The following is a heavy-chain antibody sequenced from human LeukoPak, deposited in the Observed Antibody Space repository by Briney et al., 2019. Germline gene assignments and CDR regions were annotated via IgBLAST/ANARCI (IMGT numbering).Heavy chain of an antibody. CDR3: ARRGNSGYDWLHWFDP. D-gene: IGHD5-12*01. CDR1: GGSISSYY. CDR2: IYTSWST. V-gene: IGHV4-4*09. Sequence: PSETLSLTCTVSGGSISSYYWSWIRQPPGKGLEWIGYIYTSWSTNYNPSLKSRVTISVDTSKNQFSLKLSSVTAADTAVYYCARRGNSGYDWLHWFDPWGQGTLVTVSS. J-gene: IGHJ5*02.